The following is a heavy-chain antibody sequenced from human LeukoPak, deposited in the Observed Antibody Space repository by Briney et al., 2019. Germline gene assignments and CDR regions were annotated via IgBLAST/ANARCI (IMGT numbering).Heavy chain of an antibody. D-gene: IGHD2-2*01. CDR2: IIPIFGTA. CDR1: GGTFSSYA. CDR3: ARGLEDCSSTSCLDY. Sequence: SVKVSCTASGGTFSSYAISWVRQAPGQGLEWMGGIIPIFGTANYAQKFQGRVTITADESTSTAYMELSSLRSEDTAVYYCARGLEDCSSTSCLDYWGQGTLVTVSS. V-gene: IGHV1-69*13. J-gene: IGHJ4*02.